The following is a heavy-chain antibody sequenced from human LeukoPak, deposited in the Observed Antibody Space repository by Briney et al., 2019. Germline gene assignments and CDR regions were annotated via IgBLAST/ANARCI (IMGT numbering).Heavy chain of an antibody. D-gene: IGHD2-2*02. CDR2: ISAYNGNT. CDR1: GGTFSSYA. Sequence: EASVKVSCKASGGTFSSYAISWVRQAPGQGLEWMGWISAYNGNTNYAQKFQGRVTITTGESTSTAYMELSSLRSEDTAVYYCALGPAAILGYWDRYFQHWGQGTLVTVSS. J-gene: IGHJ1*01. CDR3: ALGPAAILGYWDRYFQH. V-gene: IGHV1-69*05.